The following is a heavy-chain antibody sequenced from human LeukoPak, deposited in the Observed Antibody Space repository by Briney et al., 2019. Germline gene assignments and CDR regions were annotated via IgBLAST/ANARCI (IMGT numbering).Heavy chain of an antibody. CDR2: IRYDGSNK. D-gene: IGHD6-19*01. CDR1: GFTFSSYG. V-gene: IGHV3-30*02. J-gene: IGHJ4*02. CDR3: AKDARSGYSSNLFDY. Sequence: GGSLRLSCAASGFTFSSYGMHWVRQAPGKGLEWVAFIRYDGSNKYYADSVKGRFTISRDNSKNTLYLQVNSLRAEDTAVYYCAKDARSGYSSNLFDYWGQGTLVTVSS.